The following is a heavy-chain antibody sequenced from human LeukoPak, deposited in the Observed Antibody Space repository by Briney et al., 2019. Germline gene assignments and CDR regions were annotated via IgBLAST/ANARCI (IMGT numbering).Heavy chain of an antibody. V-gene: IGHV4-30-2*01. CDR3: ARGYCSGGSCYDGDY. CDR1: GGSISSGGYY. Sequence: SQTLSLTCTVSGGSISSGGYYWSWIRQPPGKGLEWIGYIYHSGSTYYNPSLKSRVTISVDRSKNQFSLKLSSVTAADTAVYYCARGYCSGGSCYDGDYWGQGTLVTVSS. D-gene: IGHD2-15*01. CDR2: IYHSGST. J-gene: IGHJ4*02.